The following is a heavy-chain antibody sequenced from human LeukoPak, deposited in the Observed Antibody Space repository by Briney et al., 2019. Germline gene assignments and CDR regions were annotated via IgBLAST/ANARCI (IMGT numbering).Heavy chain of an antibody. CDR3: ARVGWRYCGGGSCALLSWFDP. D-gene: IGHD2-15*01. CDR1: GGSFSGYY. V-gene: IGHV4-34*01. Sequence: SETLSLTCAVYGGSFSGYYWSWIRQPPGKGLEWIGEINHSGSTNYNPSLKSRVTISVDTSKNQFSLKLSSVTAADTAVYYCARVGWRYCGGGSCALLSWFDPWGQGTLVTVSS. J-gene: IGHJ5*02. CDR2: INHSGST.